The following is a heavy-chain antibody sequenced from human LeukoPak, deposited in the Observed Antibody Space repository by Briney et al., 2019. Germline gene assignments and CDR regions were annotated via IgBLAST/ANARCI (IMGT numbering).Heavy chain of an antibody. CDR2: INTNTGNP. D-gene: IGHD2-2*01. CDR1: GYGFTGYY. V-gene: IGHV7-4-1*02. CDR3: AKDGSPAARSYSNWFDP. Sequence: ASVKVSCKASGYGFTGYYMHWVRQAPGQGLEWMGWINTNTGNPTYAQGFTGRFVFSLDTSVSTAYLQISSLKAEDTAVYYCAKDGSPAARSYSNWFDPWGQGALVTVSS. J-gene: IGHJ5*02.